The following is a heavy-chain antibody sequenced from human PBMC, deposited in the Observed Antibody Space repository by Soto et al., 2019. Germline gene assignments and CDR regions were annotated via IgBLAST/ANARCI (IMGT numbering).Heavy chain of an antibody. V-gene: IGHV4-39*01. D-gene: IGHD3-10*01. CDR1: GGSISSSRYY. Sequence: SETLSLTCTVSGGSISSSRYYWGWIRQPPGKGLEWIGSIYYGGSTYYNPSLKSRVTISVDTSKNQFSLKLSSVTAADTAVYYCASPFRDYYRSGYNWFDPWGQGTLVTVSS. CDR3: ASPFRDYYRSGYNWFDP. CDR2: IYYGGST. J-gene: IGHJ5*02.